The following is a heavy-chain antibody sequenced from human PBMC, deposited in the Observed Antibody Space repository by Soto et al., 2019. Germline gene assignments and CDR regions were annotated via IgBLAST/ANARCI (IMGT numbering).Heavy chain of an antibody. D-gene: IGHD2-2*01. CDR3: ARGGGVVPAANSSWFDP. V-gene: IGHV4-59*01. Sequence: ETLSLTCTVSGGSISSYYWSWIRQPPGKGLEWIGYIYYSGSTNYNPSLKSRVTISVDTSKNQFSLKLSSVTAADTAVYYCARGGGVVPAANSSWFDPWGQGTLVTVSS. CDR2: IYYSGST. J-gene: IGHJ5*02. CDR1: GGSISSYY.